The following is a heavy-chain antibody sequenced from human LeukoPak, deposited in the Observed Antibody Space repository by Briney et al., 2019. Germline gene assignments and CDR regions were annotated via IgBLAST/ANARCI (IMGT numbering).Heavy chain of an antibody. D-gene: IGHD6-19*01. J-gene: IGHJ4*02. Sequence: GRSLRLSCAASGFTFSDYYMSWIRQAPGKGLEWVSYISSSGSTIYYADSVKGRFTISRDNAKNSLYLQMNSLRAEDTAVYYCARDSKQWLPSIFDYWGQGTLVTVSS. V-gene: IGHV3-11*01. CDR2: ISSSGSTI. CDR1: GFTFSDYY. CDR3: ARDSKQWLPSIFDY.